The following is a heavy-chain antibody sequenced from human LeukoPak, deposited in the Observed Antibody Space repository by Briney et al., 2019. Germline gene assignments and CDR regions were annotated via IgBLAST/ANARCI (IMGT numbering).Heavy chain of an antibody. J-gene: IGHJ4*02. Sequence: GRSLRLSCAASGFTFSSYGMHWVRQAPGKGLEWVAVIWYDGSNKYYADSVEGRFTISRDNSKNMLYLQMNSLRAEDTAVYYCARESRRYNWNDDGGYFDYWGQGTLVTVSS. CDR3: ARESRRYNWNDDGGYFDY. D-gene: IGHD1-1*01. CDR2: IWYDGSNK. CDR1: GFTFSSYG. V-gene: IGHV3-33*01.